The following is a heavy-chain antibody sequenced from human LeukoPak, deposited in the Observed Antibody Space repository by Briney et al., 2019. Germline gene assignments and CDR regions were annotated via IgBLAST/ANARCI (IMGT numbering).Heavy chain of an antibody. V-gene: IGHV1-2*02. Sequence: GASVKVSCKASGYTFTGYYMHWVRQAPGQGLERMGWINPNSGGTNYAQKFQGRVTMTRDTSISTAYMELSRLRSDDTAVYYCARGGIVGATHDAFDIWGQGTMVTVSS. D-gene: IGHD1-26*01. CDR3: ARGGIVGATHDAFDI. CDR1: GYTFTGYY. CDR2: INPNSGGT. J-gene: IGHJ3*02.